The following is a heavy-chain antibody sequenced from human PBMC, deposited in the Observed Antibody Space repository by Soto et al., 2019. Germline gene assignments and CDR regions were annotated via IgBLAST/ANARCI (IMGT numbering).Heavy chain of an antibody. CDR2: ISRSSSTT. Sequence: EVQLVESGGGLVQPGGSLRLSCAASGFTFSSNSMNWVRQAPGKGLEWVSYISRSSSTTYYADSVKGRFTISRDNAKNSLYLQMNGLRAEDTAVYYCARDDEMGYFDYWGQGTLVTVTS. CDR3: ARDDEMGYFDY. V-gene: IGHV3-48*01. J-gene: IGHJ4*02. D-gene: IGHD3-16*01. CDR1: GFTFSSNS.